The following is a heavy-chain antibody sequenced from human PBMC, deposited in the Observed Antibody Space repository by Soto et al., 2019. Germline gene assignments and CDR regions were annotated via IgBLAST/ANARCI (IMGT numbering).Heavy chain of an antibody. D-gene: IGHD3-22*01. V-gene: IGHV1-8*01. CDR2: MNPNSGNT. Sequence: GASVKVSCKASGYTFTSYDINWVRQATGQGLEWMGWMNPNSGNTGYAQKFQGRVTMTRNTSISTAYMELSSLRSEDTAVYYCARGVPYYYDSSGYTLGHNFGYWGQGTLVTVSS. CDR3: ARGVPYYYDSSGYTLGHNFGY. CDR1: GYTFTSYD. J-gene: IGHJ4*02.